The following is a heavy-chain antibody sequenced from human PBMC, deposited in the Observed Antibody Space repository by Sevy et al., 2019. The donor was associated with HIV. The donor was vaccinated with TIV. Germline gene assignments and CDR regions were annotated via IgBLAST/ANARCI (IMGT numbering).Heavy chain of an antibody. CDR2: IWSSSSCI. Sequence: GGSLRLSCAASGFTFSTYNMNWVRQAPGKGLEWVSSIWSSSSCIYYADSVKGRFTISRDNAKNSLYLQMNSLKDEDTAVYYCARDRTYGSFIDYWGQGTLVTVSS. D-gene: IGHD3-10*01. V-gene: IGHV3-21*01. CDR3: ARDRTYGSFIDY. CDR1: GFTFSTYN. J-gene: IGHJ4*02.